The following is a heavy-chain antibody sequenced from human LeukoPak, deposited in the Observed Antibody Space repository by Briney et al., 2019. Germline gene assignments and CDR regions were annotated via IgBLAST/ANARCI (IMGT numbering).Heavy chain of an antibody. V-gene: IGHV3-21*01. J-gene: IGHJ5*02. CDR2: ITSTRSDI. CDR3: ARVLVATTLASENWLDP. CDR1: GFSFSSHA. Sequence: KPGGSLRLSCEASGFSFSSHAMHWVRQAPGKGLEWVSSITSTRSDIYYADSVKGRFTNSRDNARNSLFLQMNSLRAEDTAVYYCARVLVATTLASENWLDPSGQGTLVTVSS. D-gene: IGHD5-12*01.